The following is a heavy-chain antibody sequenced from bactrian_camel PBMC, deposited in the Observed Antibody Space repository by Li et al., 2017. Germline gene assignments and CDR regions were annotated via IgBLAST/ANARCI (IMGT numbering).Heavy chain of an antibody. J-gene: IGHJ4*01. CDR3: NIGLCGTWSPGQDNY. V-gene: IGHV3S40*01. CDR2: IHAGGGST. D-gene: IGHD2*01. Sequence: VQLVESGGGLVQPGGSLRLSCAASRYTYSSNRWGWFRQAPGKEREGVAAIHAGGGSTYYADSVKGRLTISRDNAKNTVYLQMNNLKPEDTGTYYCNIGLCGTWSPGQDNYWGQGTQVTVS. CDR1: RYTYSSNR.